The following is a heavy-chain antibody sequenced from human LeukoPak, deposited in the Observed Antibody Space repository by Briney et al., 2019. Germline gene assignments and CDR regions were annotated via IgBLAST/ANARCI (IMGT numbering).Heavy chain of an antibody. J-gene: IGHJ5*02. CDR2: INHSGST. D-gene: IGHD2-2*01. Sequence: SETLSLTCAVYGGSFNGYYWSWIRQPPGKGLEWIGEINHSGSTNYNPSLKSRVTISVDTSKNQFSLKLSSVTAADTAVYYCARGGYCSSTSCGNWFDPWGQGTLVTVSS. CDR3: ARGGYCSSTSCGNWFDP. CDR1: GGSFNGYY. V-gene: IGHV4-34*01.